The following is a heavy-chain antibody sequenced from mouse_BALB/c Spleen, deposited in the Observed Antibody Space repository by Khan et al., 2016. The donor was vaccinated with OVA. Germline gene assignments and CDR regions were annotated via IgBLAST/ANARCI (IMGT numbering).Heavy chain of an antibody. J-gene: IGHJ3*01. D-gene: IGHD2-4*01. Sequence: QVQLQQSGPGLVQPSQSLSLTCTVSGFSLTTYGVHWVRQSPGKGLEWLGVIWSGGSTDYNAAFISRLSISKDNSKSQVFFKMNSLQANDTAIYYCARNYDYDEGLAYWGQGTLVTVSA. CDR2: IWSGGST. CDR1: GFSLTTYG. CDR3: ARNYDYDEGLAY. V-gene: IGHV2-2*02.